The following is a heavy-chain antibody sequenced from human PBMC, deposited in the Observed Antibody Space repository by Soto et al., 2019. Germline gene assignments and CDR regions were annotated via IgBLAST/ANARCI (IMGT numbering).Heavy chain of an antibody. CDR2: IIPIFGTA. D-gene: IGHD2-21*02. Sequence: SSVQVSCKASGGTFSSYAISWVRQAPGQGLEWMGGIIPIFGTANYAQKFQGRVTITADKSTSTAYMELSSLRSEDTAVYYCARKRPNCGGDCYSHWGQGTLVTVSS. CDR3: ARKRPNCGGDCYSH. J-gene: IGHJ4*02. V-gene: IGHV1-69*06. CDR1: GGTFSSYA.